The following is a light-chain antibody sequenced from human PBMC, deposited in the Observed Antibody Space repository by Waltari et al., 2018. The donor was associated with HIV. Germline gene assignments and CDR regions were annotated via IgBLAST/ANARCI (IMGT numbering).Light chain of an antibody. CDR3: QSYDNSNWV. CDR1: SGSVASNY. J-gene: IGLJ3*02. CDR2: EDD. V-gene: IGLV6-57*02. Sequence: ILTQPHSVSESPGKTVIISCTGSSGSVASNYVQWYQLRPGNAPRTVIYEDDKRPSGVPDRFSGSIDGSSNSASLSTSGLKPEDEGDYSCQSYDNSNWVFGGGTKLTV.